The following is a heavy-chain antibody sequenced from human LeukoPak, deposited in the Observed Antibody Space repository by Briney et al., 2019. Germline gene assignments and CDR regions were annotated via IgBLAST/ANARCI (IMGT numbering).Heavy chain of an antibody. D-gene: IGHD2-15*01. CDR1: GFTFSTFA. CDR3: AIDPEQLIGYCSGGTCSLRY. CDR2: ISGSGTST. Sequence: GGSLRLSCAASGFTFSTFAMSWVRQAPGKGLEWVSTISGSGTSTYFADSVKGRFTISRDNSKNTLYLQMNSLRAEDTAVYYCAIDPEQLIGYCSGGTCSLRYWGQGTLVTVSS. J-gene: IGHJ4*02. V-gene: IGHV3-23*01.